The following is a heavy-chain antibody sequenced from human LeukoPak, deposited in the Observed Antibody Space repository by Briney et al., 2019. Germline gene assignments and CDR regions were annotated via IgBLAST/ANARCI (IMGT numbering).Heavy chain of an antibody. CDR3: AGSYGSGSQSRVFDY. D-gene: IGHD3-10*01. J-gene: IGHJ4*02. CDR2: ISYDGSNV. CDR1: GFSISSYA. V-gene: IGHV3-30-3*01. Sequence: PGRSLRLSCVASGFSISSYAMNWVRQAPGKGLEWVAVISYDGSNVYYADSVKGRFTISRDNSKNTLYLKMNTLRAEDTAVYYCAGSYGSGSQSRVFDYWGQGTLVTVSS.